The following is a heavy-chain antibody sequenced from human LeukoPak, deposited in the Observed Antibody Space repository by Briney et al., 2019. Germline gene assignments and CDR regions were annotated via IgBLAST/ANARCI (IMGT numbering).Heavy chain of an antibody. Sequence: PSQTLSLTCTVSGGSISSGGYYWSWIRQPPGKGLEWIGYIYHSGSTYYNPSLKSRVTISVDRSKNQFSLKLSSVTAADTAVYYCARDCVGGYEVCNGMDVWGQGTTVTVSS. V-gene: IGHV4-30-2*01. J-gene: IGHJ6*02. CDR1: GGSISSGGYY. D-gene: IGHD5-12*01. CDR3: ARDCVGGYEVCNGMDV. CDR2: IYHSGST.